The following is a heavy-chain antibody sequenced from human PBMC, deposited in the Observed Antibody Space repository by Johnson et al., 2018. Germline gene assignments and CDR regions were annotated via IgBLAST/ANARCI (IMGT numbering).Heavy chain of an antibody. CDR2: IRSKAYGGTP. D-gene: IGHD3-9*01. V-gene: IGHV3-49*05. CDR1: GFTFGDYA. J-gene: IGHJ1*01. Sequence: EVQLVESGGGLVKXGRSLRLXCTASGFTFGDYAMSWFRQAPGKGLEWVGFIRSKAYGGTPEYAASVKGRFTISRDDSKSNAYRQMNSLRAEDTAGDYCAKDGRLLRYFDWAFIFQHWGQGTLVTVSS. CDR3: AKDGRLLRYFDWAFIFQH.